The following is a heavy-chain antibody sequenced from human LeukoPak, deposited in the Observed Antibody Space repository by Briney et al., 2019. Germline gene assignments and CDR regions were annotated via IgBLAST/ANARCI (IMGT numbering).Heavy chain of an antibody. J-gene: IGHJ4*02. Sequence: ASVKVSCKASGYTFTGYYMHWVRQAPGQGLERMGWINCNSAGTKYPQKFQGRVSMTRDTSISTAYLELSRLRSDDTAVYYYARDLTIVGGVSDPRIRGHWGQGTLVTVSS. D-gene: IGHD3-3*01. CDR2: INCNSAGT. V-gene: IGHV1-2*02. CDR1: GYTFTGYY. CDR3: ARDLTIVGGVSDPRIRGH.